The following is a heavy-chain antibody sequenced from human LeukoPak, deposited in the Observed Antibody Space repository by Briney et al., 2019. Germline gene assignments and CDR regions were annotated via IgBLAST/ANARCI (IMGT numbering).Heavy chain of an antibody. CDR2: ISSSSSYI. J-gene: IGHJ3*02. CDR3: ARQLYSSSGDDAFDI. V-gene: IGHV3-21*01. Sequence: PGGSLRLSCAASGFTFSSYSMNWVRQAPGKGLEWVSSISSSSSYIYYADSVKGRFTISRDNAKNSLYLQMNSLRAEDTAVYYCARQLYSSSGDDAFDIWGQGTMVTVSS. CDR1: GFTFSSYS. D-gene: IGHD6-6*01.